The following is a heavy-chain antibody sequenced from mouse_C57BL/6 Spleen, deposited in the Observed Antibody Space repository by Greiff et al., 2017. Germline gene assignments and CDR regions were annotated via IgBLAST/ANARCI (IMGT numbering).Heavy chain of an antibody. V-gene: IGHV3-6*01. CDR1: GYSITSGYY. Sequence: EVQLVESGPGLVKPSQSLSLTCSVTGYSITSGYYWNWIRQFPGNKLEWMGYISYDGSNNYNPSLKNRISITRDTSKNQFFLKLNSVTTEDTATYYCARITTVVPYYFDYWGQGTTLTVSS. CDR3: ARITTVVPYYFDY. CDR2: ISYDGSN. D-gene: IGHD1-1*01. J-gene: IGHJ2*01.